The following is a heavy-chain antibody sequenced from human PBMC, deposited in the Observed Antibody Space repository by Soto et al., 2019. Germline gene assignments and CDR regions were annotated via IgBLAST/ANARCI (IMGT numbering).Heavy chain of an antibody. J-gene: IGHJ6*02. Sequence: SETLSLTCTVSGGSISSYYWSWIRQPPGKGLEWIGYIYYSGSTNYNPSLKSRVAMSVGTSKNQFSLKLSSVTAADTAVYYCARHDYSPEGACGMDVWGQGTTVTVSS. V-gene: IGHV4-59*01. CDR2: IYYSGST. CDR1: GGSISSYY. CDR3: ARHDYSPEGACGMDV. D-gene: IGHD4-4*01.